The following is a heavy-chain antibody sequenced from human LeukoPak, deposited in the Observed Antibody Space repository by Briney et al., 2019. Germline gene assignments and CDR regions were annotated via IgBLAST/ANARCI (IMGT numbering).Heavy chain of an antibody. CDR3: AKDRGTGFLHDWTVSS. CDR1: EFTFGNYA. CDR2: ITDSGDRT. V-gene: IGHV3-23*01. D-gene: IGHD3/OR15-3a*01. Sequence: PGGSLRLSCATSEFTFGNYAMSWVRQAPGKGLEWVSTITDSGDRTFYADSVKGRFTISRDNSKNTLYLQLNSLTAEDAAIYYCAKDRGTGFLHDWTVSSWGQGTRVTVSS. J-gene: IGHJ4*02.